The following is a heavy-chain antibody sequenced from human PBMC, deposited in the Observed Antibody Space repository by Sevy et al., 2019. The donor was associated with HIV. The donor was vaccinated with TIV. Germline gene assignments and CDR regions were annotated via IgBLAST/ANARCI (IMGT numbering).Heavy chain of an antibody. CDR3: ARDSYYDFWSGYRDYYYYYGMDV. Sequence: GGCLRRSCAASGFTFSSYWMHWVRQAPGKGLVWVSRINSDGSSTSYADSVKGRFTISRDNAKKTLYLQMNSLRAEDTAVYYCARDSYYDFWSGYRDYYYYYGMDVWGQGTTVTVSS. D-gene: IGHD3-3*01. J-gene: IGHJ6*02. CDR1: GFTFSSYW. V-gene: IGHV3-74*01. CDR2: INSDGSST.